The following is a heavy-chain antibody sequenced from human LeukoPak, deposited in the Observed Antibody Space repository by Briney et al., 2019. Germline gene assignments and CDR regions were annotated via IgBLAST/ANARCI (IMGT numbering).Heavy chain of an antibody. CDR2: INPGIGNT. J-gene: IGHJ4*02. V-gene: IGHV1-3*01. CDR1: GYTFTTHA. D-gene: IGHD6-13*01. Sequence: GASVKVSCKASGYTFTTHAIHWVRHAPGQSLEWMGCINPGIGNTKSSQKFQDRVTFTGDTSASTAYMELSSLRSEDTAVYYCARDQSHGIAAVGPPLDCWGQGTLVTVSS. CDR3: ARDQSHGIAAVGPPLDC.